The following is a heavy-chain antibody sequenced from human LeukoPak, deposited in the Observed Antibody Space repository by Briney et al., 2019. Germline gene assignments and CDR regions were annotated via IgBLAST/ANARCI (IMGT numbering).Heavy chain of an antibody. CDR3: ARSGPHNNWFDP. J-gene: IGHJ5*02. D-gene: IGHD3-10*01. CDR2: MNPNSGNT. CDR1: GYTFTSYD. Sequence: ASVKVSCKASGYTFTSYDINWVRQATGQGLEWMGWMNPNSGNTGYAQKFQGRVTMTRNTSISTAYMELSSLRSEDTAVYYCARSGPHNNWFDPWGQGTLVTVSS. V-gene: IGHV1-8*01.